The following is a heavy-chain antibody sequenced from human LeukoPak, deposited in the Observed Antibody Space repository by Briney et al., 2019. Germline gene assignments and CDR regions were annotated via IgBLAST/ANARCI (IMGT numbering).Heavy chain of an antibody. CDR2: FDPEDGET. Sequence: GASVKVSCKVSGYTLTELSMHWVRQAPGKGLEWMGGFDPEDGETIYAQKFQGRVTMTEDTSTDTAYMELSSLRSEDTAVYYCATPLSGLRYFDWLPHAFDIWGQGTMVTVSS. J-gene: IGHJ3*02. CDR3: ATPLSGLRYFDWLPHAFDI. CDR1: GYTLTELS. D-gene: IGHD3-9*01. V-gene: IGHV1-24*01.